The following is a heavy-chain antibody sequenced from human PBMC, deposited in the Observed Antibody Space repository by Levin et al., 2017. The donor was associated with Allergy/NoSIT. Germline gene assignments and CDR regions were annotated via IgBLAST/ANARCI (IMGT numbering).Heavy chain of an antibody. CDR1: GFTFSNYA. CDR3: AKEMTAVVPVFDY. D-gene: IGHD2-2*01. J-gene: IGHJ4*02. V-gene: IGHV3-23*01. Sequence: GESLKISCAASGFTFSNYAMSWVRQAPGKGLEWVSAITNSGRTYYADSVRGRFTVSRDNSKNTLYLQMNSLRADDTAVYYCAKEMTAVVPVFDYWGQGTLVTVSS. CDR2: ITNSGRT.